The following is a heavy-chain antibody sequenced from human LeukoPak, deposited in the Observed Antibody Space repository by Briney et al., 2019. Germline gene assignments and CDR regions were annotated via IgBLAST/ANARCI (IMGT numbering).Heavy chain of an antibody. D-gene: IGHD5-24*01. CDR3: ARDRRWLQLNLDY. CDR2: ISSSSSTI. J-gene: IGHJ4*02. CDR1: GVTFSSYS. Sequence: WGSLRLSCAASGVTFSSYSMNWVRQAPGKGLEWVADISSSSSTIYYADSVKGRFTISRDNAKNLLYMQMNSLRAEDTAVYYCARDRRWLQLNLDYWGQGTLVTVSS. V-gene: IGHV3-48*01.